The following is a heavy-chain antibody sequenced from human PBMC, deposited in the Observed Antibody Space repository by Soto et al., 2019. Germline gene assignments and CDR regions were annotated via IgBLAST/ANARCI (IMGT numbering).Heavy chain of an antibody. D-gene: IGHD3-22*01. J-gene: IGHJ3*01. Sequence: QMQLVQSGPEVKKPGTSVKVSCKASGFTFTSSTVQWVRQARGQRLEWIGWIVLVSGNTNYAQKFQERVTITRDMSSSTAYMEMSSLRSEDTAVYYCYYDRSGCRAFDLWRQGTMVTVSS. CDR1: GFTFTSST. V-gene: IGHV1-58*01. CDR3: YYDRSGCRAFDL. CDR2: IVLVSGNT.